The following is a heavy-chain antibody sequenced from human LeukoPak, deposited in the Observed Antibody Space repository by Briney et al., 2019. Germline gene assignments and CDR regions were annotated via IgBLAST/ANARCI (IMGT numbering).Heavy chain of an antibody. V-gene: IGHV5-51*01. D-gene: IGHD1-26*01. CDR3: ARLYSGSYGSFFDY. Sequence: GESLKVSCKGSGYRFTSYWIGWVRQMPGKGLEWMGSIYPGDSDTRYSPSFQGQVTISADKSNSTAYLQWRSLKASDTAMYYCARLYSGSYGSFFDYWGQGTLVTVSS. CDR1: GYRFTSYW. J-gene: IGHJ4*02. CDR2: IYPGDSDT.